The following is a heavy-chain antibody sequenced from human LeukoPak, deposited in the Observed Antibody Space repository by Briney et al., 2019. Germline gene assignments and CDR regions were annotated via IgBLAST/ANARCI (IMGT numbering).Heavy chain of an antibody. V-gene: IGHV3-48*03. Sequence: GGSLRLSCAASGFTFRSYEMNWVRQAPGKGLEWVSYISSSGSTIYYADSVKGRFTISRDNAKNSLYQQMNSLRAEDTAVYYCAREGGTGGYFDYWGQGTLVTVSS. CDR3: AREGGTGGYFDY. CDR1: GFTFRSYE. J-gene: IGHJ4*02. D-gene: IGHD2-15*01. CDR2: ISSSGSTI.